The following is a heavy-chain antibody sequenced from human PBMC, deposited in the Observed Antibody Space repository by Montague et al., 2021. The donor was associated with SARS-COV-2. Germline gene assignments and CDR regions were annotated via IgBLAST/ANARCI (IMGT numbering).Heavy chain of an antibody. CDR3: TCGREGNYNVMDV. CDR1: GDSVAGLSCR. Sequence: CAISGDSVAGLSCRWEEHTPEPQSHRERVCRPLFRKKKYNDYAVSVRGRVTINPDTSKNQSSLQLNSVTPEDTAIYYCTCGREGNYNVMDVWGQGTTVTVSS. V-gene: IGHV6-1*01. D-gene: IGHD1-1*01. CDR2: PLFRKKKYN. J-gene: IGHJ6*02.